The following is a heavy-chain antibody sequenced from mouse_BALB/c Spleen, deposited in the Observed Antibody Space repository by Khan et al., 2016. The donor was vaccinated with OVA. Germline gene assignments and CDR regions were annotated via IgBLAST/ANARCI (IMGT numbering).Heavy chain of an antibody. J-gene: IGHJ3*01. Sequence: IQLVQSGPELMKPGASVKISCKASGYSFTTYYIHWVMQSHGKSLEWIGYIDPFSGGTTYNQKFKDKATLTVDTSSNTAYIHLSNLTSEDSAVYYCTRHGYVAWFTYGGQGTLVTVSA. CDR1: GYSFTTYY. CDR2: IDPFSGGT. D-gene: IGHD2-2*01. CDR3: TRHGYVAWFTY. V-gene: IGHV1S135*01.